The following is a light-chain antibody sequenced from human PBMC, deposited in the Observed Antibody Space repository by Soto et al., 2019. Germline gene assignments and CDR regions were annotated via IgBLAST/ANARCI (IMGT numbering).Light chain of an antibody. CDR2: ATS. V-gene: IGKV1-39*01. J-gene: IGKJ3*01. CDR3: QQTYRAPRT. Sequence: DIQMTQSPSSLSASVGDRVTITCRASQSLFKYLSWYQQKPGKAPKLLIYATSSLYSGVPSRFSGSGSGTDFTLTISSLQPEDFATYYCQQTYRAPRTFGPGTKVDIK. CDR1: QSLFKY.